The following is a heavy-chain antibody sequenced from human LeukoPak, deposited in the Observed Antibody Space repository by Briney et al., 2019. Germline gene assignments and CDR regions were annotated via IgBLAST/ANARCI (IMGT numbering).Heavy chain of an antibody. CDR2: ISGNGDST. D-gene: IGHD3-22*01. Sequence: GGSLRLSCAASGFTFSSYAMNWVHQAPGEGLEWVSAISGNGDSTYYADSVKGRFTISRDNSKNTVYLQMNSLETEDTAVYYCARGSMIVVVPFDYWGQGTLVTVSS. J-gene: IGHJ4*02. V-gene: IGHV3-23*01. CDR1: GFTFSSYA. CDR3: ARGSMIVVVPFDY.